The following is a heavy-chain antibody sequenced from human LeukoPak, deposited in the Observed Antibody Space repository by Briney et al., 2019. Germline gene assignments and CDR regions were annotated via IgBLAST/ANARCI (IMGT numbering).Heavy chain of an antibody. D-gene: IGHD6-19*01. Sequence: PGGSLRLSCAASGFTFSAYGMHWVRQAPGKELEWVAIISYDGSNKYYPDSVKGRFTISRDDSKNTLYLQINSLRTEDTAVYYCAKELTRPNRPVAGLNYWGQGTLVTVSS. CDR1: GFTFSAYG. CDR2: ISYDGSNK. CDR3: AKELTRPNRPVAGLNY. V-gene: IGHV3-30*18. J-gene: IGHJ4*02.